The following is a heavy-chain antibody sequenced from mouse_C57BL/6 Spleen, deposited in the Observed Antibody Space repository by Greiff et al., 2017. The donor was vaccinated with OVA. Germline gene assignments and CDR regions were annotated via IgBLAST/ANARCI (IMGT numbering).Heavy chain of an antibody. Sequence: EVKLVESGGDLVKPGGSLKLSCAASGFTFSSYGMSWVRQTPDKRLEWVATISSGGSYTYYPASVKGRFTISRDNAKNTLYLQMSSLKSEDTAMYYCARVTPLYFDYWGQGTTLTVSS. D-gene: IGHD2-1*01. CDR2: ISSGGSYT. CDR3: ARVTPLYFDY. J-gene: IGHJ2*01. CDR1: GFTFSSYG. V-gene: IGHV5-6*01.